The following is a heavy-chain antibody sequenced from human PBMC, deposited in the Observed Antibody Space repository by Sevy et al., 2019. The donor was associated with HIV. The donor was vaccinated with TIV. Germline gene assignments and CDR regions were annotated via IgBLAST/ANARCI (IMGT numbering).Heavy chain of an antibody. V-gene: IGHV1-3*01. CDR3: AGGEVVGASGFDY. J-gene: IGHJ4*02. D-gene: IGHD1-26*01. CDR2: INAGNGNT. CDR1: GYTFTSYA. Sequence: ASVKVSCKASGYTFTSYAMHWVRQAPGQRLEWMGWINAGNGNTKYSQKFQGRVTITRDTSASTAYMELSSLRSEDTAVYYCAGGEVVGASGFDYWGQGTLVTVSS.